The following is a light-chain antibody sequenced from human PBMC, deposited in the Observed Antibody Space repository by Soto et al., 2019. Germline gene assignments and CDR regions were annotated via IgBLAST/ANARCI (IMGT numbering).Light chain of an antibody. CDR2: KAS. CDR3: QQYYSYLWT. Sequence: IQMTQSPSSLSASVGDRVTVTCRASHSISSYLNCHQQKPGQAPKLLISKASSLESGVPSRFSGSGSGTDFTLTISCLQSEDFATYYCQQYYSYLWTFGQGTKVDI. J-gene: IGKJ1*01. CDR1: HSISSY. V-gene: IGKV1-13*02.